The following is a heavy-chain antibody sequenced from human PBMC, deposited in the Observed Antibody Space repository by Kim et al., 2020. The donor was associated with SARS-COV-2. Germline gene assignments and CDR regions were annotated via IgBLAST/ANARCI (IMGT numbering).Heavy chain of an antibody. CDR2: ISSSSSYT. J-gene: IGHJ4*02. CDR1: GFTFSDYY. Sequence: GGSLRLSCAASGFTFSDYYMSWIRQAPGKGLEWVSYISSSSSYTNYADSVKGRFTISRDNAKNSLYLQMNSLRAEDTAVYYCARGGTSSSWYEWGQGTLVTVSS. D-gene: IGHD6-13*01. V-gene: IGHV3-11*06. CDR3: ARGGTSSSWYE.